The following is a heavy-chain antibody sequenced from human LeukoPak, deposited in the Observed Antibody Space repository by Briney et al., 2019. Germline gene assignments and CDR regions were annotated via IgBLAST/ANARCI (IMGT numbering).Heavy chain of an antibody. V-gene: IGHV3-23*01. J-gene: IGHJ4*02. CDR2: IRSNGATA. D-gene: IGHD1-1*01. CDR1: GFSFSRFA. CDR3: ARGQEFDDGVFDS. Sequence: PGGSLRLSRAASGFSFSRFAMTWVRQAPGKGLEWVSTIRSNGATASNADSVKGRFTISRDNSKNTVYLQVNSLRVEDTAIYYCARGQEFDDGVFDSWGQGTLVTVSS.